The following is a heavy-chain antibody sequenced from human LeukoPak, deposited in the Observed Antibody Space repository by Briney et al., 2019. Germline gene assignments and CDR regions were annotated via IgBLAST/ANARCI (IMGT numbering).Heavy chain of an antibody. D-gene: IGHD1-26*01. V-gene: IGHV4-59*08. CDR2: IYYSGST. Sequence: SETLSLTCTVSGGSISRYYWSWIRQPPGKGLEWIGYIYYSGSTNYNPSLKSRLTMSVDTSKNQFSLKLTSVTAADTAVYYCARRARGELPRGGPYFDYWGQGTLVTVSS. CDR3: ARRARGELPRGGPYFDY. CDR1: GGSISRYY. J-gene: IGHJ4*02.